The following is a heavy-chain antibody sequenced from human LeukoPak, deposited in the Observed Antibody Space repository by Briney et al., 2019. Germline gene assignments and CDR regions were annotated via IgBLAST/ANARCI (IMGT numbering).Heavy chain of an antibody. Sequence: ASVKVSCKASGYTFTGYYMHWVRQAPGQGLEWMGWINPNSGGTNYAQKFQGWVTMTRDTTISTAYMELSRLRSDDTAVYYCARGRQLLGNWFDPWGQGTLVTVSS. CDR3: ARGRQLLGNWFDP. CDR2: INPNSGGT. V-gene: IGHV1-2*04. CDR1: GYTFTGYY. J-gene: IGHJ5*02. D-gene: IGHD2-2*01.